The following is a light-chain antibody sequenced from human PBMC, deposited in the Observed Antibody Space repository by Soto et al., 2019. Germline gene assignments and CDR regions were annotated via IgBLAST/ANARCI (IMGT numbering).Light chain of an antibody. CDR1: SSDTAGYNC. J-gene: IGLJ1*01. CDR3: SSYTTSNTPLYV. Sequence: SVLTQPASVSGSPGQSITISCTGTSSDTAGYNCVSWYQQQPGKAPKLMIYEVSNPPSPLSNRFSRSHSVKTASLTISGLQPEDQANYYCSSYTTSNTPLYVFGTGTKVIVL. CDR2: EVS. V-gene: IGLV2-14*01.